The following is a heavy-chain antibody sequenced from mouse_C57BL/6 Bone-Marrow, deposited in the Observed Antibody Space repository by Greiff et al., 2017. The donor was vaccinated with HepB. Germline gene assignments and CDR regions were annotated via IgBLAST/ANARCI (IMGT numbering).Heavy chain of an antibody. V-gene: IGHV3-6*01. J-gene: IGHJ4*01. CDR2: ISYDGSN. D-gene: IGHD1-1*01. CDR3: AITTVVATDY. CDR1: GYSITSGYY. Sequence: EVQLQQSGPGLVKPSQSLSLTCSVTGYSITSGYYWNWIRQFPGNKLEWMGYISYDGSNNYNPSLKHRISITRDTSKNQFFLKLNSVTTEDTATYYCAITTVVATDYWGQGTSVTVSS.